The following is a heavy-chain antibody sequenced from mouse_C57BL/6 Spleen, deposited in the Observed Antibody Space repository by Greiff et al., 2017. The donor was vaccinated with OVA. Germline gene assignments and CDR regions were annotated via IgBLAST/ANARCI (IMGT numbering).Heavy chain of an antibody. D-gene: IGHD1-1*01. Sequence: VKLQQPGAELVRPGSSVKLSCKASGYTFTSYWMDWVKQRPGQGLEWIGNIYPSDSETHYNQKFKDKATLTVDKSSSTAYMQLSSLTSEDSAVYYCARLGGSSYFDYWGQGTTLTVSS. CDR3: ARLGGSSYFDY. V-gene: IGHV1-61*01. J-gene: IGHJ2*01. CDR1: GYTFTSYW. CDR2: IYPSDSET.